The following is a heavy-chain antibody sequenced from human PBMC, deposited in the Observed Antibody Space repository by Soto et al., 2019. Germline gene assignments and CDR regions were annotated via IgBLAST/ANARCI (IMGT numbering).Heavy chain of an antibody. Sequence: QVQLQESGPGLVRPSETLSLICTVSGGSISSYYWSWIRQSPGKGLEWIGYIYDSGSTKYNPSLRSRVTISSDTANTQFFLQLSFVTAADTDVYYCAREDYFDSGGFPIWGQGTLVTVSS. CDR2: IYDSGST. D-gene: IGHD3-9*01. CDR1: GGSISSYY. CDR3: AREDYFDSGGFPI. J-gene: IGHJ4*02. V-gene: IGHV4-59*01.